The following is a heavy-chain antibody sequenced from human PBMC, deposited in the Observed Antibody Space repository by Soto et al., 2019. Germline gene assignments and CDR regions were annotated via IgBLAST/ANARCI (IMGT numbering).Heavy chain of an antibody. CDR1: VFTFISHW. J-gene: IGHJ4*02. D-gene: IGHD1-1*01. CDR2: IKQDRSEK. V-gene: IGHV3-7*01. CDR3: ARVLQLDLFDY. Sequence: GWSLRLSFASAVFTFISHWMSLCLQVSGKGLEWAANIKQDRSEKYYEDSVQGGFTTSRDNSKNSLYLEMNSLRAEETAVYYRARVLQLDLFDYWGQGTLVTV.